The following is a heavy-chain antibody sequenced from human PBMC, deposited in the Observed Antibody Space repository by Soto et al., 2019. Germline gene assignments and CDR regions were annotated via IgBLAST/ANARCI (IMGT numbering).Heavy chain of an antibody. CDR3: TREADCSGGSCRYYYYYYYMDV. CDR2: IRSKTYGGTA. J-gene: IGHJ6*03. V-gene: IGHV3-49*03. D-gene: IGHD2-15*01. Sequence: GGSLRLSCTASGFTFGDYAMSWLRQAPGKGLEWVGFIRSKTYGGTAEYAASVKGRFTISRDDSKSIAYLQMNILKTEDTAVYYCTREADCSGGSCRYYYYYYYMDVWGKGTTVTVSS. CDR1: GFTFGDYA.